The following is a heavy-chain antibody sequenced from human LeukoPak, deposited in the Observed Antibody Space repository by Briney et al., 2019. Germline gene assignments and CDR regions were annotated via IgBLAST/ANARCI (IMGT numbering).Heavy chain of an antibody. CDR1: GFTVSMNY. CDR3: ARGYCSGSSCYPGLY. Sequence: GGSLTLSCAASGFTVSMNYMNWVRQAPGKGLAWVSVIYTDGATYYADSVKGRFTISRDNSKNTLYLQMNSLRADDTAVYYCARGYCSGSSCYPGLYWGQGSLVTVSS. V-gene: IGHV3-66*02. CDR2: IYTDGAT. J-gene: IGHJ4*02. D-gene: IGHD2-15*01.